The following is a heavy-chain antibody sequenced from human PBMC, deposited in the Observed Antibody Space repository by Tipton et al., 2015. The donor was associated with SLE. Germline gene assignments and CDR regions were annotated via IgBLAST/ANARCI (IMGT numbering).Heavy chain of an antibody. CDR2: INHSGST. CDR1: GGSFSGYY. D-gene: IGHD3-16*02. V-gene: IGHV4-34*01. Sequence: LRLSCAVYGGSFSGYYWSWIRQPPGKGLEWIGEINHSGSTYYNPSLKSRVTMSVDTSKNQFSLKLSSVTAADTAVYYCVSVRLGELSLLDYWGQGTLVTVSS. J-gene: IGHJ4*02. CDR3: VSVRLGELSLLDY.